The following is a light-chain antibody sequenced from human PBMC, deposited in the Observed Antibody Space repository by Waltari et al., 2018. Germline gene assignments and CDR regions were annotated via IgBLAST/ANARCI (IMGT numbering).Light chain of an antibody. CDR1: SSNYGGNF. V-gene: IGLV1-47*01. J-gene: IGLJ1*01. Sequence: QSVLTQPPSASGTPGQSITISCSGSSSNYGGNFVYWYHQLPGTAPRPLIYRNNQRPSGVPDRFSGSRAGTSASLAISGLRSEDEGDYYCAVWDDSLSGYIFGPGTRV. CDR2: RNN. CDR3: AVWDDSLSGYI.